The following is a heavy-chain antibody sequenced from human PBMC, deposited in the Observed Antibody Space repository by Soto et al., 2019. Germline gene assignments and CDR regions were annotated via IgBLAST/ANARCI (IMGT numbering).Heavy chain of an antibody. Sequence: PSETLSLTCTVSGASISSHYWSWIRQPPGKGLEWIGYIYHSGSTYYNPSLKSRVTISVDRSKNQFSLKLSSVTAADTAVYYCATYYYDNGFDYWGQGTLVTVSS. CDR1: GASISSHY. CDR2: IYHSGST. J-gene: IGHJ4*02. CDR3: ATYYYDNGFDY. D-gene: IGHD3-22*01. V-gene: IGHV4-59*04.